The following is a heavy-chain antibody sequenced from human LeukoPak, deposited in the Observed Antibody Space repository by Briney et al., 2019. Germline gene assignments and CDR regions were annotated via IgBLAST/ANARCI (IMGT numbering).Heavy chain of an antibody. V-gene: IGHV4-31*03. J-gene: IGHJ4*02. D-gene: IGHD3-22*01. CDR3: ARASDSSGFYAAYYFDS. CDR2: IYHSGTT. Sequence: SQTLSLTCNVSGGSISSGVYYWSWIRHHPAKGLEWIGYIYHSGTTFYNSVHKSRVTISVDRSKNQFSLKLSSVTAADTAVYYCARASDSSGFYAAYYFDSWGQGILVTVSS. CDR1: GGSISSGVYY.